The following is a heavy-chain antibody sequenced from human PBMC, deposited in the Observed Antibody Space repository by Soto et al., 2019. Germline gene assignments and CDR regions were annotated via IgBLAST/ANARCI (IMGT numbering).Heavy chain of an antibody. V-gene: IGHV1-18*01. D-gene: IGHD4-17*01. CDR2: ISAYNGST. CDR1: GGTFSSYA. J-gene: IGHJ5*02. Sequence: ASVKVSCKASGGTFSSYAINWVRQAPGQGLEWMGWISAYNGSTNYAQKLQGRVTMTTDTSTSTAYMELRSLRSDDTAVYYCARDLYGEYLSWFDPWGQGTPVTVSS. CDR3: ARDLYGEYLSWFDP.